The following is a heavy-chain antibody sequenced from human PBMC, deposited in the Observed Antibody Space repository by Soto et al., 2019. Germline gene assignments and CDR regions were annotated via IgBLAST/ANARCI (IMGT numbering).Heavy chain of an antibody. D-gene: IGHD4-17*01. CDR2: IYSGGNT. J-gene: IGHJ2*01. Sequence: EAQLVESGGGLVQPGGSLRLSCAASGFTVRNNYMSWVRQAPGKGLEWVSVIYSGGNTYYADSVQGRFTISRDNSKSTIYLQMNSLRAEDTAVYYCVRDYAWYFDLWGRGTLVTVTP. V-gene: IGHV3-66*01. CDR3: VRDYAWYFDL. CDR1: GFTVRNNY.